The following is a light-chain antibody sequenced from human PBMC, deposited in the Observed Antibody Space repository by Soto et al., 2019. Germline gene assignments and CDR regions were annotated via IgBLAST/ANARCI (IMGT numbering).Light chain of an antibody. J-gene: IGKJ4*01. CDR3: QQYNSYPPN. Sequence: DVQMTQSPSTLSASVGDRVTITCRASQSIGRWLAWYQQKSGKAPKLLISDASSLENGVPSRFSGSGSGTEFVLTISSLQTDDFATYDWQQYNSYPPNFGGGTKVEIK. CDR2: DAS. V-gene: IGKV1-5*01. CDR1: QSIGRW.